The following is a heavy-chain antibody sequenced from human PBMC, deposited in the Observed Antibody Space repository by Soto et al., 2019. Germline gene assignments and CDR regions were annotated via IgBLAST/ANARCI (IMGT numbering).Heavy chain of an antibody. J-gene: IGHJ4*02. D-gene: IGHD3-22*01. CDR2: INAGNGNT. CDR3: ARGDYYDIHDY. CDR1: GYTFTSYS. V-gene: IGHV1-3*01. Sequence: VGSVKVSCKASGYTFTSYSMHWVRQAPGQRLEWMGWINAGNGNTKYSQKFQGRVTITRDTSASTAYMEVSSLRSEDTAVYYCARGDYYDIHDYWGQGTLVTVSS.